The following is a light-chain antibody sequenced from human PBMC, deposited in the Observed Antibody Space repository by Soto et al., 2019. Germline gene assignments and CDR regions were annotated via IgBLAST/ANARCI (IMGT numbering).Light chain of an antibody. Sequence: QSALTQPPSASGSPGQSVTISCTGTSSDVGAYNYVSWYQQHPGKAPKLMIYAVSQRPSGVPDRFSGSKSGNTASLTVSGLQAEDEADYYCSSYAGSKNLVFGGGTKLTVL. CDR3: SSYAGSKNLV. CDR1: SSDVGAYNY. V-gene: IGLV2-8*01. CDR2: AVS. J-gene: IGLJ2*01.